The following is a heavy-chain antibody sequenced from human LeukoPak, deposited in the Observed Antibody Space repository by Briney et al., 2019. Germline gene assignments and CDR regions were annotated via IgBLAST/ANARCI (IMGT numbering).Heavy chain of an antibody. V-gene: IGHV3-23*01. CDR3: AKDKYSPNINNWFDP. CDR2: ISGSGGST. CDR1: GFSFSSYA. Sequence: GGSLRLSCAASGFSFSSYAMSWVRQAPGKGLEWVSAISGSGGSTYYADSVKGRFTISRDNSKNTLYLQMNSLRAEDTAIYYCAKDKYSPNINNWFDPWGQGTLVTVSS. D-gene: IGHD5-18*01. J-gene: IGHJ5*02.